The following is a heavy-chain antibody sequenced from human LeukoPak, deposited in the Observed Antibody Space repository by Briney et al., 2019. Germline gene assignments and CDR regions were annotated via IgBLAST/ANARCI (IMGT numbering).Heavy chain of an antibody. CDR3: ARVRALYCSGGSCYPSSPHNWFDP. J-gene: IGHJ5*02. CDR2: VNHSGST. Sequence: SETLSLTCAVYGGSFSGYYWSWIRQPPGKGLEWIREVNHSGSTNYNPSLKSRVTISVDTSKNQFSLKLSSMTAADTAVYYCARVRALYCSGGSCYPSSPHNWFDPWGQGTLVTVSS. V-gene: IGHV4-34*01. D-gene: IGHD2-15*01. CDR1: GGSFSGYY.